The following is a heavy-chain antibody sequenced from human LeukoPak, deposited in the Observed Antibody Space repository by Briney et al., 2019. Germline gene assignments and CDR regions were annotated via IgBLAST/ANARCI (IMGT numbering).Heavy chain of an antibody. CDR3: AKSFGDGGADAFDV. CDR1: GFTFGSYG. CDR2: ISGSGAAT. D-gene: IGHD5-12*01. Sequence: PGGSLRLSCAASGFTFGSYGMSWVRQAPGKGLEWVSAISGSGAATYYADSVKGRFTISRDNSKNTLYLQLNSLRAEDTAVYYCAKSFGDGGADAFDVWGQGTMVTVSS. V-gene: IGHV3-23*01. J-gene: IGHJ3*01.